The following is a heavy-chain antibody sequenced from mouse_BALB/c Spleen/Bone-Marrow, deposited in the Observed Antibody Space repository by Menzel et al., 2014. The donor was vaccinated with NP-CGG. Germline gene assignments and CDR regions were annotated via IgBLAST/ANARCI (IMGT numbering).Heavy chain of an antibody. V-gene: IGHV1-14*01. D-gene: IGHD1-1*02. CDR1: GYRFTTYV. CDR3: ARNYGHWYFDV. Sequence: EVHLVESGPELVKPGASVKMSCKPSGYRFTTYVMHWVKQKPGQSLEWIGYINTYNDVTNYNEKFKGKATLTSDKSSSTSYMELSSLTSEDSAVYYCARNYGHWYFDVWGAGTTVTVSS. J-gene: IGHJ1*01. CDR2: INTYNDVT.